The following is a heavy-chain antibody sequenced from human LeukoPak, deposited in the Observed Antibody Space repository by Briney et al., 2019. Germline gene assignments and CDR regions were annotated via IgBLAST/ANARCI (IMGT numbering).Heavy chain of an antibody. CDR2: ISGSGGST. CDR1: GFTFSSYA. Sequence: PGGSLRLSCAASGFTFSSYAMSWVRQAPGKGLEWVSAISGSGGSTYYADSVRGRFTISRDNSKNRLYLQMNSLRAEDTAVYYCAKGAHKYISSSHPFDYWGQGTLVTVSS. V-gene: IGHV3-23*01. J-gene: IGHJ4*02. D-gene: IGHD6-13*01. CDR3: AKGAHKYISSSHPFDY.